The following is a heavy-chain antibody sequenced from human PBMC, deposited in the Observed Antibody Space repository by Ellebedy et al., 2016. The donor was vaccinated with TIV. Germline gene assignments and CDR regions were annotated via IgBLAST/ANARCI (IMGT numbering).Heavy chain of an antibody. D-gene: IGHD3-10*01. CDR3: ARYSGSGTYYRNGMDV. V-gene: IGHV1-18*01. J-gene: IGHJ6*02. CDR2: VSAYSSNT. CDR1: GYTFTSYG. Sequence: AASVKVSCKASGYTFTSYGISWVRQAPGQGLDWMGWVSAYSSNTNYAENLQGRVTMTTDTSTDTAYMELRSLRSDDTAVYYCARYSGSGTYYRNGMDVWGQGTTVTVSS.